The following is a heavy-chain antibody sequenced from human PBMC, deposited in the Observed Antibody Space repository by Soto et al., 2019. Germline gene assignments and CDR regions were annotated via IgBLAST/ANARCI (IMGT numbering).Heavy chain of an antibody. V-gene: IGHV4-39*01. CDR3: ARLWGYSSSDDEYGMDV. CDR2: IYYSGST. J-gene: IGHJ6*02. CDR1: GGSISSSSYY. D-gene: IGHD6-6*01. Sequence: PSETLSLTCTVSGGSISSSSYYWGWIRQPPGKGLEWIGSIYYSGSTYYNPSLKSRVTISVDTSKNQFSLKLSSVTAADTAVYYCARLWGYSSSDDEYGMDVWGQGTTVTVS.